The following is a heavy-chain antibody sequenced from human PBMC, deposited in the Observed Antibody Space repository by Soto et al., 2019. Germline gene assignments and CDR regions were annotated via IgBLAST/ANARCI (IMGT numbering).Heavy chain of an antibody. CDR1: GDSVSSNSAA. CDR3: ARAYSSGWPPFDAFDI. J-gene: IGHJ3*02. CDR2: TYYRSKWYN. V-gene: IGHV6-1*01. D-gene: IGHD6-19*01. Sequence: PSQTLSLTCAISGDSVSSNSAAWNWIRQSPSRGLEWLGRTYYRSKWYNDYAVSVKSRITINPDTSKNQFSLQLNSVTPEDTAVYYCARAYSSGWPPFDAFDIWGQGQWSPSPQ.